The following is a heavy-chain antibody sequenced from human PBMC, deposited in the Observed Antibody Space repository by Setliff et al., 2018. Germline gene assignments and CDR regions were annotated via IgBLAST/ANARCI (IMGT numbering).Heavy chain of an antibody. CDR2: ISAYNGNT. CDR3: ARVESMVRGKNILRHFDY. J-gene: IGHJ4*02. V-gene: IGHV1-18*01. CDR1: GYKFNDYA. D-gene: IGHD3-10*01. Sequence: ASVKVSCKTSGYKFNDYAISWVRQGPGQGLEWMGWISAYNGNTKYAQNLQGRLTLTTDISTSTAYMELGSLTTDDTAVYYCARVESMVRGKNILRHFDYWGQGIQVTVSS.